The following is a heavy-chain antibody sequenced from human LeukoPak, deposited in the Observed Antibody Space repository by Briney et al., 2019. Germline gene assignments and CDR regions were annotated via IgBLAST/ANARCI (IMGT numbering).Heavy chain of an antibody. Sequence: GGSLRLSCAASGFTFSSYSMIWVRQAPGKGLEWVSSISSSSSYIYYADSVKGRFTISRDNAKNSLYLQMNSLRAEDTAVYYCATAVGNYVPYYFDYWGQGTLVTVSS. J-gene: IGHJ4*02. CDR1: GFTFSSYS. D-gene: IGHD1-7*01. CDR3: ATAVGNYVPYYFDY. CDR2: ISSSSSYI. V-gene: IGHV3-21*01.